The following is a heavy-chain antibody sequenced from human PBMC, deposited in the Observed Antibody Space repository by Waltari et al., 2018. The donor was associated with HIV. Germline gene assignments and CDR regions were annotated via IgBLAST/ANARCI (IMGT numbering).Heavy chain of an antibody. CDR1: GFTFSSYA. Sequence: EVQLLESGGGLVQPGGSLRLSCAASGFTFSSYAMSWVRQAPGKGLECGAAISGSGGSTYYADSMKGRFTISRDNSKNTLYLQMNSLRAEDTAVYYCAKANSGYDWDFDYWGQGTLVTVSS. D-gene: IGHD5-12*01. CDR2: ISGSGGST. V-gene: IGHV3-23*01. J-gene: IGHJ4*02. CDR3: AKANSGYDWDFDY.